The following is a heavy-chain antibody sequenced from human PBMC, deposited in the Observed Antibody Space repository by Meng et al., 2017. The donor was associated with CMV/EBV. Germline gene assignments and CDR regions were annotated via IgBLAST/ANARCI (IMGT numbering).Heavy chain of an antibody. Sequence: VRRVEPGGGVFQPGRSLLPACAASGFTFSSYVMHWGRQAPGKGLEWVAVISYDGSNKYYADSVKGRFTISIDNSKNTLYLQMNSLRAEDTAVYYCARGSVAGFGYWGQGTLVTVSS. CDR2: ISYDGSNK. V-gene: IGHV3-30-3*01. J-gene: IGHJ4*02. D-gene: IGHD6-19*01. CDR1: GFTFSSYV. CDR3: ARGSVAGFGY.